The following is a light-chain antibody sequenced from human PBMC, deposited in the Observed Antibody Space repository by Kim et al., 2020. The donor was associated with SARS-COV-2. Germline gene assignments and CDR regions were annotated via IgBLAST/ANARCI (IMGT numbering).Light chain of an antibody. CDR1: SSDVGGYNY. CDR3: RSYTGSNDVV. Sequence: QSVLTQPPSVSGSPGHSVTISCTGTSSDVGGYNYVSWYQQHPGKAPILMIYEVSKRPAGVPHRFSGTKSGNAASLTVSGLQAEDEADYYCRSYTGSNDVVFGGGTQLTVL. CDR2: EVS. J-gene: IGLJ3*02. V-gene: IGLV2-8*01.